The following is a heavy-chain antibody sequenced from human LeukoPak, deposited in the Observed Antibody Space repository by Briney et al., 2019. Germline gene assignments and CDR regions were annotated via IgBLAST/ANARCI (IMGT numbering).Heavy chain of an antibody. V-gene: IGHV1-2*02. D-gene: IGHD3-3*01. CDR1: GGTFSSYA. J-gene: IGHJ4*02. Sequence: ASVKVSCKASGGTFSSYAISWVRQAPGQGLEWIGWINPNSGDTHSAPRFQGRVTMTRDTSLSTASMELSTLTSDDTAVYYCARDQDTIFGVATAFDFWGQGTLVTVSS. CDR2: INPNSGDT. CDR3: ARDQDTIFGVATAFDF.